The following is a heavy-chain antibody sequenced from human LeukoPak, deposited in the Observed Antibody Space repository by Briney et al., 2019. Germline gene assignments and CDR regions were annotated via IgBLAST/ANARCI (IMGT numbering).Heavy chain of an antibody. J-gene: IGHJ4*02. Sequence: GGSLRLSCAASGFTFSDYYMSWIRQAPGKGLEWVSYISSSSTTIYYADSVKGRFTISRDNAKNSLYLQMNSLRVADTAVYYCARGPYKDFWSGYSDYWGQRTLVTVSS. CDR3: ARGPYKDFWSGYSDY. CDR1: GFTFSDYY. D-gene: IGHD3-3*01. CDR2: ISSSSTTI. V-gene: IGHV3-11*04.